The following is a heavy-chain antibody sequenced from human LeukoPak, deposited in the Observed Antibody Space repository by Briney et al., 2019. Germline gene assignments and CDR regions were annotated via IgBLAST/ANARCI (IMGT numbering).Heavy chain of an antibody. J-gene: IGHJ4*02. CDR3: ARVFDSSGYPGY. CDR1: GGSISSGGYY. CDR2: IYYSGST. D-gene: IGHD3-22*01. Sequence: SQTLSLTCTVSGGSISSGGYYWSWIRQHPGKGLEWIGYIYYSGSTYYNPSLKSRVTISVDTSKNQFSLKVTSVTAADTAVYYCARVFDSSGYPGYWGQGTLVTVS. V-gene: IGHV4-31*03.